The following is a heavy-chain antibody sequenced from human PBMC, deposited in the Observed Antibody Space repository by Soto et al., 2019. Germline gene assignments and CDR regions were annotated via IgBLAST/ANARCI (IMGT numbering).Heavy chain of an antibody. Sequence: QVQLQESGPGLVKPSETLSLTCTVSGGSISSYYWSWIRQPPGKGLEWIGYIYYGGSTNYIPSLKRPVTRSVGTPQNQYALDLSSVPAADTAVDYCAGAYNWFDPWGQGTLVTFSS. CDR3: AGAYNWFDP. CDR2: IYYGGST. V-gene: IGHV4-59*01. J-gene: IGHJ5*02. CDR1: GGSISSYY.